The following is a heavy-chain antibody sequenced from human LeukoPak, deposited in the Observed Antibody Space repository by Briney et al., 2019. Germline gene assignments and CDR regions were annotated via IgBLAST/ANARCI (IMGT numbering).Heavy chain of an antibody. J-gene: IGHJ4*02. CDR2: IYYSGNT. Sequence: SETLSLTCTVSGASISSSRYYWGWIRQPPGKGLEWIGSIYYSGNTYYDPSLNSRVTISIDTSKNQFSLKLSSVTAADTAVFYCARHSYYYDSSNYSFYFDSWGQGILVTVSS. CDR3: ARHSYYYDSSNYSFYFDS. V-gene: IGHV4-39*01. CDR1: GASISSSRYY. D-gene: IGHD3-22*01.